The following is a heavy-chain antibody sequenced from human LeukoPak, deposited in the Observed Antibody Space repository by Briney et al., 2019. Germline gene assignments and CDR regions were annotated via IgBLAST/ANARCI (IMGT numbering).Heavy chain of an antibody. D-gene: IGHD1-1*01. Sequence: PSETLSLTCAVSGGSISSSNWWSWVRQPPGKGLEWIGEIYHSGSTNYNPSLKSRVTISVDKSKNQFSLKLSSVTAADTAVYYCARDRVRGNANPYSDYWGQGTLVTVSS. CDR1: GGSISSSNW. CDR2: IYHSGST. CDR3: ARDRVRGNANPYSDY. J-gene: IGHJ4*02. V-gene: IGHV4-4*02.